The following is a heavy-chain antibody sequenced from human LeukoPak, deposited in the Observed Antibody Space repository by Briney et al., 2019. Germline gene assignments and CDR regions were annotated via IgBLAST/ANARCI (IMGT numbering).Heavy chain of an antibody. J-gene: IGHJ5*02. CDR2: INPNSGGT. V-gene: IGHV1-2*02. Sequence: ASVKVSCKASGYTFTDYYMHWVRQAPGQGLEWMGWINPNSGGTNYAQKFQGRVTMTRDTSISTAYMELSRLRSDDTAVYYCARGRVVPAARGIDPWGQGTLVTVSS. CDR3: ARGRVVPAARGIDP. CDR1: GYTFTDYY. D-gene: IGHD2-2*01.